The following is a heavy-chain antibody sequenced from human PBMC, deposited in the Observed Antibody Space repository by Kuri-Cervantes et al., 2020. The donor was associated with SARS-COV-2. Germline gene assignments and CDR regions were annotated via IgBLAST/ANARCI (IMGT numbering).Heavy chain of an antibody. CDR2: IHYSGST. D-gene: IGHD6-6*01. J-gene: IGHJ5*02. V-gene: IGHV4-39*01. Sequence: SETLSLTCTVSGGSISSSSYYWGWIRQPPGKGLEWIGSIHYSGSTYYNPSLKSRVTISVDTSKNQFSLKLSSVTAADTAVYYCARTQGVAARRGDHNWFDPWGQGTLVTVSS. CDR3: ARTQGVAARRGDHNWFDP. CDR1: GGSISSSSYY.